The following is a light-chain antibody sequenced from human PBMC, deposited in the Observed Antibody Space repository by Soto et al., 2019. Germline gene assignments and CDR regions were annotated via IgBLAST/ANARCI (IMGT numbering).Light chain of an antibody. CDR2: GAS. Sequence: DIQMTQSPSTLSASVGDRVTITCRASQTISSWLAWYQQKPGNAPKLLINGASNLESGVPSRFSGSGSGTEFTLTINSLQPDDFATYYCQQYDTYPITFGQGTRLEIK. J-gene: IGKJ5*01. V-gene: IGKV1-5*01. CDR1: QTISSW. CDR3: QQYDTYPIT.